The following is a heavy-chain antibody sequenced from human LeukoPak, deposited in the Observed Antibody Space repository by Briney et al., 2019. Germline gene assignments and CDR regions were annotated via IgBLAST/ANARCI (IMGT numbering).Heavy chain of an antibody. Sequence: PSETLSLTCTVSGGSISSYYWCWIRQPAGKGLEWIGRIYTSGSTNYNPSLKSRVTMSVDTSKNQFSLKLSSVTAADTAVYHCARAYYYGPLGWYFDLWGRGTLVTVSS. CDR2: IYTSGST. V-gene: IGHV4-4*07. CDR3: ARAYYYGPLGWYFDL. D-gene: IGHD3-10*01. CDR1: GGSISSYY. J-gene: IGHJ2*01.